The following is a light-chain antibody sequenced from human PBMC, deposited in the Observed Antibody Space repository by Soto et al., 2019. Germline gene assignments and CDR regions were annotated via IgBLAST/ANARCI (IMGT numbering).Light chain of an antibody. CDR3: QQRNSWPLT. J-gene: IGKJ4*01. V-gene: IGKV3-11*01. CDR2: GTS. CDR1: QSVSSN. Sequence: EIVLTQSPATLSVSPGERATLSCRASQSVSSNLAWYQQKPGQAPRLLIYGTSSRATGIPDRFSGSGSGTDFTLTISSLEPEDFAFYYCQQRNSWPLTFGGGTKVDI.